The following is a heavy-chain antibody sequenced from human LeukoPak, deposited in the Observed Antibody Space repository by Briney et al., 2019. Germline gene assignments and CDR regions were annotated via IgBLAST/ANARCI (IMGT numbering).Heavy chain of an antibody. J-gene: IGHJ2*01. D-gene: IGHD2-2*01. CDR2: IYYSGST. Sequence: SETLSLTCTVSGGSISSYYWSWIRQPPGKGLEWIGYIYYSGSTNYNPSLKSRVTISVDTSKNQFSLKLNSVTAADTAVYYCARKKPAATSTYWYFDLWGRGTLVTVSS. CDR1: GGSISSYY. V-gene: IGHV4-59*12. CDR3: ARKKPAATSTYWYFDL.